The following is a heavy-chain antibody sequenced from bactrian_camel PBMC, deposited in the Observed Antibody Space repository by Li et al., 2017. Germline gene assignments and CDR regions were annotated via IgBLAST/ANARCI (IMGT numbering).Heavy chain of an antibody. Sequence: VQLVESGGGSVQPGGSLRLSCVASGFTFSSAAMTWVRQAPGKGLEWVSAINSGGGSTYYADSVKGRFTISRDVAKNTAYLQMNSLKSEDTAVYYCVVGISYWGQGTQVTVS. J-gene: IGHJ4*01. CDR1: GFTFSSAA. V-gene: IGHV3S40*01. D-gene: IGHD2*01. CDR2: INSGGGST. CDR3: VVGISY.